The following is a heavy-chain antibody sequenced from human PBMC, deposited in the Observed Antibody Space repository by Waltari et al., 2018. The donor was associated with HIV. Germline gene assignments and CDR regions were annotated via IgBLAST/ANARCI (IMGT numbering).Heavy chain of an antibody. CDR3: VTLYNESPLYSNF. Sequence: QLIQSTSTLKRPGASVTISCQVSGYPLSDWSMQWVRQGRGRRLEWMGGFDPKNGKPVYSQRFWGRVSLAEDTSEDTAFLELNRLTSDDTAVYYCVTLYNESPLYSNFWGQGTLVTV. CDR2: FDPKNGKP. V-gene: IGHV1-24*01. J-gene: IGHJ1*01. CDR1: GYPLSDWS. D-gene: IGHD2-15*01.